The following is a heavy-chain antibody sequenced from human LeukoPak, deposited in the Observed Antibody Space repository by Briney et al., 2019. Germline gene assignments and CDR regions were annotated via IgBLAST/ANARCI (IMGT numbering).Heavy chain of an antibody. CDR2: IYYSGST. V-gene: IGHV4-31*02. CDR3: ARSPQTDYYYYYAMDV. D-gene: IGHD1-14*01. J-gene: IGHJ6*02. Sequence: SWIRQHPGKGLEWIGYIYYSGSTYYNPSLMSRVTISVDTSRNQFSLRLSSVTAADTAVYYCARSPQTDYYYYYAMDVWGQGTTVTVSS.